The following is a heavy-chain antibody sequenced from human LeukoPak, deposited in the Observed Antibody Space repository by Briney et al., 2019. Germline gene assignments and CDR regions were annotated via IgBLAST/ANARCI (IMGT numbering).Heavy chain of an antibody. J-gene: IGHJ4*02. CDR2: ISGSTGYT. CDR1: GFTFGAYY. V-gene: IGHV3-11*03. CDR3: ARTNSGYDSFDY. Sequence: SRGSLRLSCAASGFTFGAYYMSWIRQAPGKGLEWASYISGSTGYTNYADSVKGRFTISRDNAKNSLFLHMNSLRAEDTAVYYCARTNSGYDSFDYWGQGTLVPVSS. D-gene: IGHD5-12*01.